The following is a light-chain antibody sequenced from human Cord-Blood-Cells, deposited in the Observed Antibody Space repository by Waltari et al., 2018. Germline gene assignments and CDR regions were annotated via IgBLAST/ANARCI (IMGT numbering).Light chain of an antibody. CDR3: SSYTSSSTVV. CDR1: SSDVVGYNY. Sequence: SALTQPASVSGSPGQSLPISCTGTSSDVVGYNYVSWYQQHPGKAPKLMIYDVSNRPSGVSNRFSGSKSGNTASLTISGLQAEDEADYYCSSYTSSSTVVFGGGTKLTVL. V-gene: IGLV2-14*01. J-gene: IGLJ2*01. CDR2: DVS.